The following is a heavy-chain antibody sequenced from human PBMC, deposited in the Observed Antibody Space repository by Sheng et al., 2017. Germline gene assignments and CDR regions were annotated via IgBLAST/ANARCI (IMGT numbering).Heavy chain of an antibody. CDR2: IYYSGST. V-gene: IGHV4-39*07. CDR3: ARGKRSNLSSTVGSFDY. Sequence: QLQLQESGPGLVKPSETLSLTCTVSGGSISSSSYYWGWIRQPPGKGLEWIGSIYYSGSTYYNPSLKSRVTISVDTSKNQFSLKLSSVTAADTAVYYCARGKRSNLSSTVGSFDYWGQGTLVTVSS. D-gene: IGHD4-17*01. CDR1: GGSISSSSYY. J-gene: IGHJ4*02.